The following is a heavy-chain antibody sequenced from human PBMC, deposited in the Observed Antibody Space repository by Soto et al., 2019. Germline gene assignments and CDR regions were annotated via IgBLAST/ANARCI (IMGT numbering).Heavy chain of an antibody. CDR3: ASTYYYDSSGYYSLGD. V-gene: IGHV4-61*01. CDR2: IYHSGST. D-gene: IGHD3-22*01. J-gene: IGHJ4*02. CDR1: GGSVISGSYY. Sequence: LEILSLTCTVSGGSVISGSYYWSWIRQPPGKRLEWIGYIYHSGSTNYNPSLKSRVTISVDKSKNQFSLKLSSVTAADTAVYYCASTYYYDSSGYYSLGDWGQGTLVTVSS.